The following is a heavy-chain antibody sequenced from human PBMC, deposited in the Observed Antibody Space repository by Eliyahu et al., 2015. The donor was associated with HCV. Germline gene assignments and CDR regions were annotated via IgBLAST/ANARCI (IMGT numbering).Heavy chain of an antibody. Sequence: QVQLVESGGGVVQPGRSLRLSCAASGFTFSSYGMHWVRQAPGKGLEWVAVISYDGSNKYYADSVKGRFTISRDNSKNTLYLQMNSLRAEDTAVYYCVGLSFDYWGQGTLVTVSS. J-gene: IGHJ4*02. CDR2: ISYDGSNK. V-gene: IGHV3-30*03. D-gene: IGHD3-10*01. CDR3: VGLSFDY. CDR1: GFTFSSYG.